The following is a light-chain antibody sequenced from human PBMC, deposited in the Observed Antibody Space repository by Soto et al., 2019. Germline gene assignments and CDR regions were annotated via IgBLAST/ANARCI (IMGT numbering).Light chain of an antibody. CDR2: DAS. CDR1: QSISSW. J-gene: IGKJ1*01. V-gene: IGKV1-5*01. Sequence: IQLTKSPSSLSASVGDRVTITCRASQSISSWLAWYQQKPGKDPKLLIYDASSLESGVPSRFSGSGSGTEFTLTISSLQPDDFATYYCQQYNSYWTFGQGTKVDIK. CDR3: QQYNSYWT.